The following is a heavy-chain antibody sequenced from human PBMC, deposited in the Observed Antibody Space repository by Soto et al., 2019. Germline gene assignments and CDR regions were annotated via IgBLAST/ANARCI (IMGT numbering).Heavy chain of an antibody. J-gene: IGHJ4*02. CDR1: GGTFSSYA. CDR2: IIPIFGTA. D-gene: IGHD3-22*01. V-gene: IGHV1-69*06. CDR3: ASDGLRDHYDAPRIFHY. Sequence: ASVKVSCKASGGTFSSYAISWVRQAPGQGLEWMGGIIPIFGTANYAQKFQGRVTITADKSTSTAYMELSSLRSEDTAVYDCASDGLRDHYDAPRIFHYCGQGPLVTVSP.